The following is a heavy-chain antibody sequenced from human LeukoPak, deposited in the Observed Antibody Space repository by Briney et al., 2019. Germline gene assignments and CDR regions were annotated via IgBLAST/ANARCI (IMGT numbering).Heavy chain of an antibody. CDR3: TASSSWRYYFDY. J-gene: IGHJ4*02. D-gene: IGHD6-13*01. CDR1: GFTFSNAW. V-gene: IGHV3-15*07. Sequence: GGSLRLSCAASGFTFSNAWMNWVRQAPGKGLEWVGRVKSKTDGGTTDYAAPVKGRSTISGDDSKNMLYLQMNSLKAEDTAVYYCTASSSWRYYFDYWGQGTLVTVSS. CDR2: VKSKTDGGTT.